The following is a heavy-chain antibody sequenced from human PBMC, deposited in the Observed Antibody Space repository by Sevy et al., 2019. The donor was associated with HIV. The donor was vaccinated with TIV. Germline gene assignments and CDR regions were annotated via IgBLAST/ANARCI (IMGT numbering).Heavy chain of an antibody. D-gene: IGHD3-3*01. CDR2: FGSAGDI. CDR3: AGSWSGYYTFDY. Sequence: GGSLRLSCAASGFSFSDYDKHWVRQAAGKGLEWVSTFGSAGDIYYAASVTGRFTISRENDKNSLYLQMNSLRAGDTAVYYCAGSWSGYYTFDYWGQGALVTVSS. CDR1: GFSFSDYD. J-gene: IGHJ4*02. V-gene: IGHV3-13*01.